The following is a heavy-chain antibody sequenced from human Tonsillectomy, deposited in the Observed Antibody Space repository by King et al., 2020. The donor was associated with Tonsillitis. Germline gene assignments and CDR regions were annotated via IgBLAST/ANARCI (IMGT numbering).Heavy chain of an antibody. Sequence: VQLVESGGGVVQPGRSLRLSCAASGFTFSSYGMHWVRQAPGKGLEWVAVIWYDGNNKYYADSVKGRFTISRDNSKNTLYLQMNSLRAEDTAVYYGARDDLAAPPRLYYFDYWGQGTLVTVSS. CDR1: GFTFSSYG. CDR2: IWYDGNNK. D-gene: IGHD2-15*01. J-gene: IGHJ4*02. V-gene: IGHV3-33*08. CDR3: ARDDLAAPPRLYYFDY.